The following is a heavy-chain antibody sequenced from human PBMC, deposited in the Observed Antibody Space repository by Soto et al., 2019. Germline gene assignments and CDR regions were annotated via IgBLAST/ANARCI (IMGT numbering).Heavy chain of an antibody. J-gene: IGHJ6*02. CDR1: GYTFSRYG. V-gene: IGHV1-18*01. CDR2: ISGYNGDT. D-gene: IGHD2-8*01. Sequence: QGQLVQSGGEVKKSGASVKVSCKASGYTFSRYGISWVRQAPGQGLEWMGWISGYNGDTNYAQKFQGRVTMTIDTSTTTAYMELRSLTSDDTAVYYCAKNGQPPYYYYGLDVWRQGTTVTVSS. CDR3: AKNGQPPYYYYGLDV.